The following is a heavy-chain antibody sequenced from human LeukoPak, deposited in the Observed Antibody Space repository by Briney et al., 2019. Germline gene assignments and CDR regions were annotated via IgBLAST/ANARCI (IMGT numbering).Heavy chain of an antibody. Sequence: SETLSLTCTVFGGSISSYYWSWIRQPPGKGLEWIGYIYYSGSTNYNPSLKSRVTISVDTSKNQFSLKLSSVTAADTAVYYCARDTAMAFDYWGQGTLVTVSS. CDR1: GGSISSYY. CDR2: IYYSGST. CDR3: ARDTAMAFDY. J-gene: IGHJ4*02. V-gene: IGHV4-59*01. D-gene: IGHD5-18*01.